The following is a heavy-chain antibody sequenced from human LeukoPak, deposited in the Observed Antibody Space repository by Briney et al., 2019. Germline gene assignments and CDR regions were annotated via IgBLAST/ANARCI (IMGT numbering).Heavy chain of an antibody. V-gene: IGHV1-69*13. CDR2: IIPIFGTA. J-gene: IGHJ4*02. CDR3: ARDYYDRQHRYFDH. CDR1: GGTSSSYA. D-gene: IGHD3-22*01. Sequence: GASVKVSCKASGGTSSSYAISWVRQAPGQGLEWMGGIIPIFGTANYAQKFQGRVTITADESTSTAYMELSSLRSEDTAVYYCARDYYDRQHRYFDHWGQGTLVTVSS.